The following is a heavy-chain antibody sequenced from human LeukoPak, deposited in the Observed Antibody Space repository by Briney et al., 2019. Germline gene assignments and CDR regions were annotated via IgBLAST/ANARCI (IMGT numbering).Heavy chain of an antibody. CDR3: ARGPGGPFDY. CDR1: GGSISSSSYY. D-gene: IGHD3-10*01. Sequence: PSETLSLTCTVSGGSISSSSYYWGWIRQPPGKGLEWIGSIYYSGSTYYNPSLKSRVTISVDTSKNQFSLKLSSVTAADTAVYYCARGPGGPFDYWGQGTLVTVSS. V-gene: IGHV4-39*07. J-gene: IGHJ4*02. CDR2: IYYSGST.